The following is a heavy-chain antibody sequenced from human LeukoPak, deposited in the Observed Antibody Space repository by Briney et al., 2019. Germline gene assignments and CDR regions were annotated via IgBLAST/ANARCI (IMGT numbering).Heavy chain of an antibody. D-gene: IGHD5-12*01. CDR2: INPSGGNT. V-gene: IGHV1-46*01. Sequence: GASVKVSCKASGYTFTSYYMHWVRQAPGQGLEWMGIINPSGGNTSFAQKFQGRVTMTRDTSTSTVYMELSSLRSEDTAVYYCARVGGENSGYGLPDYYYYGMDVWGQGTTVTVSS. CDR1: GYTFTSYY. CDR3: ARVGGENSGYGLPDYYYYGMDV. J-gene: IGHJ6*02.